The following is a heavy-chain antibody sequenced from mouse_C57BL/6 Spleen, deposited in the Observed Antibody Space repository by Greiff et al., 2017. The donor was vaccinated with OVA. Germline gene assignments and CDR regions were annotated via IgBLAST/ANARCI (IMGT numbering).Heavy chain of an antibody. CDR1: GFPFSDYG. Sequence: EVQLVESGGGLVKPGGSLKLSCAASGFPFSDYGMHWVRQAPEKGLGWVAYISSGSSTLYSADTVKGRFTISRDKAKNTLCPQMTSLRSEATAMYYCARNDGYYSYYAMDYWGQGTSVTVSS. CDR2: ISSGSSTL. V-gene: IGHV5-17*01. J-gene: IGHJ4*01. D-gene: IGHD2-3*01. CDR3: ARNDGYYSYYAMDY.